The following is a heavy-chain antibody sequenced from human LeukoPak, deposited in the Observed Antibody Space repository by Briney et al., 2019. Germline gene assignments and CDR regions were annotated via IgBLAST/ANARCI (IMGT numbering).Heavy chain of an antibody. D-gene: IGHD3-10*01. J-gene: IGHJ5*02. CDR3: ARAKLLWFGELLSSSSFWFDP. CDR1: GGSFSGYY. V-gene: IGHV4-34*01. Sequence: PSETLSLTCAVYGGSFSGYYWSWIRQPPGKGLEWIGEINHSGSTNYNPSLKSRVTISVDTSKNQFSLKLSSVTAADTAVYYCARAKLLWFGELLSSSSFWFDPWGQGTLVTVSS. CDR2: INHSGST.